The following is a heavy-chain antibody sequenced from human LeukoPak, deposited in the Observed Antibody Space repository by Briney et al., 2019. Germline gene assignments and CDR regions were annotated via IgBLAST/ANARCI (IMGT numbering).Heavy chain of an antibody. CDR2: INSDGSST. V-gene: IGHV3-74*01. D-gene: IGHD1-26*01. CDR1: GFTFSGYW. J-gene: IGHJ3*02. CDR3: ARPRGSYYYDAFDI. Sequence: PGGSLRLSCAASGFTFSGYWIHWVRQVSGKGLVWVSRINSDGSSTSYADSVKGRFTISRDNAKNTLYLQMNSLRAEGTAVYYCARPRGSYYYDAFDIWGHGTMVTVSS.